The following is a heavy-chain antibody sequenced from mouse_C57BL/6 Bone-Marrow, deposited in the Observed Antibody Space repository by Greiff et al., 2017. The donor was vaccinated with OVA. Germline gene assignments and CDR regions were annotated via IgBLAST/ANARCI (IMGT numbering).Heavy chain of an antibody. CDR3: TREGLLYYFDY. CDR1: GFTFSSYA. Sequence: VESGDCLVKPGRSLQLSCAASGFTFSSYAMSWVRQTPEKRLEWVAYISSGGDYIYYADTVKGRFTISRDNARNTLYLQMSSLKSEDTAMYYCTREGLLYYFDYWGQGTTLTVSS. D-gene: IGHD2-3*01. V-gene: IGHV5-9-1*02. CDR2: ISSGGDYI. J-gene: IGHJ2*01.